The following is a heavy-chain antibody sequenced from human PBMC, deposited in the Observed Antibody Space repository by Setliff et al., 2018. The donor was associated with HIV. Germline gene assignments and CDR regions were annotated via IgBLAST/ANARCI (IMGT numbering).Heavy chain of an antibody. CDR3: ARGYTNVEMSTTYYYYMDV. V-gene: IGHV1-8*02. D-gene: IGHD1-1*01. Sequence: ASVKVSCKASGYTFSNYDINWVRQATGQGLEWLGWTNPKNGHTTYAQKFQGRVSMLRDTSTGTAYMELTSLTSDDAGVYYCARGYTNVEMSTTYYYYMDVWGIGTAVTVSS. CDR1: GYTFSNYD. J-gene: IGHJ6*03. CDR2: TNPKNGHT.